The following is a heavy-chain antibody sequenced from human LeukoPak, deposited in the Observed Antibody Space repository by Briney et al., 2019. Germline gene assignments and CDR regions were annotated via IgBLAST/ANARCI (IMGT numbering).Heavy chain of an antibody. V-gene: IGHV5-51*01. CDR2: IYPGDSDT. CDR1: GYGFTSYW. D-gene: IGHD6-6*01. J-gene: IGHJ4*02. Sequence: GESLKISCKGSGYGFTSYWIGWVRQMPGKGLEWMGIIYPGDSDTIYSPSFQGQVTVSADKSIRTAYLQWSSLKASDTAIYYCARRSSIATRLFDYWGQGTLVTVSS. CDR3: ARRSSIATRLFDY.